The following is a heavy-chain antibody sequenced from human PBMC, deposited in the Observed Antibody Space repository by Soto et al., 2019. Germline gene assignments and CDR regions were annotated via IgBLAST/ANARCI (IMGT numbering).Heavy chain of an antibody. CDR1: GYTLTELS. CDR2: FDPEDGET. Sequence: ASVKVSCKVSGYTLTELSKHWVRQAPGKGLEWMGGFDPEDGETIYAQKFQGRVTMTEDTSTDTAYMELSSLRSEDTAVYYCATDPQVAQPFSLAFDIWGQGTMVTVSS. V-gene: IGHV1-24*01. D-gene: IGHD2-15*01. CDR3: ATDPQVAQPFSLAFDI. J-gene: IGHJ3*02.